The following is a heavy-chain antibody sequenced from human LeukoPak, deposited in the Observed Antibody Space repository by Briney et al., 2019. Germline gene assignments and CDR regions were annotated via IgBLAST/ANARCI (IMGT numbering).Heavy chain of an antibody. CDR2: IYYSGST. D-gene: IGHD3-22*01. CDR3: ARGQGPYYYDSTGYDY. J-gene: IGHJ4*02. Sequence: SETLSLTCTVSGGSISSYYWSWIRQPPGKGLEWIGYIYYSGSTNYNPSLKSRVTISVDTSKNQFSLKLSSVTAADTAVYYCARGQGPYYYDSTGYDYWGQGTLVTVSS. CDR1: GGSISSYY. V-gene: IGHV4-59*01.